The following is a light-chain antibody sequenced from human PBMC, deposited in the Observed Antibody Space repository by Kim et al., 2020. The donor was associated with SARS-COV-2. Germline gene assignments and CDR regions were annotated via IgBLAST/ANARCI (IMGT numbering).Light chain of an antibody. J-gene: IGLJ1*01. CDR1: SLRTYY. V-gene: IGLV3-19*01. CDR3: NSRDSSGNLYV. Sequence: SSELTQDPAVSVALGQTVSFTCQGDSLRTYYAGWYQQKPGQAPVLVIYGKNNRPSGIPDPFSGSSSGDTASLTITGAQAEDEADYYCNSRDSSGNLYVFGTGTKVTVL. CDR2: GKN.